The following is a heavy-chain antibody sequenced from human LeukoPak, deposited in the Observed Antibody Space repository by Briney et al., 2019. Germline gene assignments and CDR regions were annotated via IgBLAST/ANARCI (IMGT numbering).Heavy chain of an antibody. CDR3: ARGHSGTYVIDY. Sequence: GGSLRLSCSASGFTFSGYAMYWVRQAPGKGLEWVTFIRSDGTSKFYADPVKGRFTISRDNSKNMVYLQMNSLRADDTAVYYCARGHSGTYVIDYWGQGILVTISS. J-gene: IGHJ4*02. CDR1: GFTFSGYA. V-gene: IGHV3-30*02. D-gene: IGHD2-2*01. CDR2: IRSDGTSK.